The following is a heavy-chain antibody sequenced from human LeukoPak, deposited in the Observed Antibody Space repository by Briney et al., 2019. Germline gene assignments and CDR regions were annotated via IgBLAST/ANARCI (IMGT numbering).Heavy chain of an antibody. D-gene: IGHD3-3*01. V-gene: IGHV4-59*12. J-gene: IGHJ1*01. CDR1: GGSISSYY. CDR3: ARDSYDFWSGYHKSPPSFRH. CDR2: IYHSGST. Sequence: SETLSLTCTVSGGSISSYYWSWIRQPPGKGLEWIGYIYHSGSTYYNPSLKSRVTISVDRSKNQFSLKLSSVTAADTAVYYCARDSYDFWSGYHKSPPSFRHWGQGTLVTVSS.